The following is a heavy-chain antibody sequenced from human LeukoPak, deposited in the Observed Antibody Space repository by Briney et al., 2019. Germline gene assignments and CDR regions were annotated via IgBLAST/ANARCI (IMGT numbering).Heavy chain of an antibody. CDR1: GYTLTGYY. Sequence: ASVKVSCKASGYTLTGYYMHWVRQAPGQGLEWMGWINPNSGGTNYAQKFQGRVTMTRDTSISTAYMELSRLRSDDTAVYYCARAGGSGYAFDYWGQGTLVTVSS. D-gene: IGHD3-22*01. J-gene: IGHJ4*02. CDR3: ARAGGSGYAFDY. CDR2: INPNSGGT. V-gene: IGHV1-2*02.